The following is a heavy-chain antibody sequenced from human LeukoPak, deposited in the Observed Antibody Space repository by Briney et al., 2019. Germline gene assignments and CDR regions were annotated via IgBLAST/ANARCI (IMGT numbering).Heavy chain of an antibody. V-gene: IGHV3-33*08. J-gene: IGHJ4*02. D-gene: IGHD3-3*01. Sequence: GGSLRLSCTASRFTFNYFAMHWVRQAPGKGLEWVAVISFDGHATNYADSVKGRFTVSRDYAENSLYLQTNSLRTEDTAIYFCARLWGGVTIFGLWGQRTLVTVSS. CDR3: ARLWGGVTIFGL. CDR2: ISFDGHAT. CDR1: RFTFNYFA.